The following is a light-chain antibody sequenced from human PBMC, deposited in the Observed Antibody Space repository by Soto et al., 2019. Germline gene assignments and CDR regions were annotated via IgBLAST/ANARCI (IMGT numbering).Light chain of an antibody. CDR2: DAS. J-gene: IGKJ5*01. V-gene: IGKV1-5*01. CDR1: QSISSW. Sequence: DIQMTQSPSTLSASVGDRVTITCRASQSISSWLAWYQQKPGKAPKLLIYDASSLESGVPSRFSGSGSETDLTITISSLQPEHGETYAGQQSYTTPLTFGGGTRLEIK. CDR3: QQSYTTPLT.